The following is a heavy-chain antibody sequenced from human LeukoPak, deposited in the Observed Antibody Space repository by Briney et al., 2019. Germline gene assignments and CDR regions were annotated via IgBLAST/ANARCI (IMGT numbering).Heavy chain of an antibody. V-gene: IGHV3-23*01. Sequence: PGGSLRLSCAASGFTFSNYAMSWVRQAPGKGLEWVSGISDSGDRTYFADSVKGRFTISRDNSKSTLYLQMNSLRAEDTAIYYCAKLGHCSSVSCYMNWFDPWDQGTLVTVSS. D-gene: IGHD2-2*01. CDR2: ISDSGDRT. CDR1: GFTFSNYA. J-gene: IGHJ5*02. CDR3: AKLGHCSSVSCYMNWFDP.